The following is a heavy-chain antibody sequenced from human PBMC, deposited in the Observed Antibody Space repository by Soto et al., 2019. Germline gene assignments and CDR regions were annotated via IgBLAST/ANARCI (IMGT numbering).Heavy chain of an antibody. J-gene: IGHJ4*02. CDR2: INTDGSST. Sequence: EVQLVESGGGLVQPGGSLRLSCAVSGFTFSSFWMHWVRQAPGEGLVXVSRINTDGSSTSYADSVKGRFTISRDNAKNTLYLQMNSLRVEDTAMYYCAKRGVDTFGLSYWGQGTLVTVSS. CDR3: AKRGVDTFGLSY. D-gene: IGHD3-10*01. CDR1: GFTFSSFW. V-gene: IGHV3-74*01.